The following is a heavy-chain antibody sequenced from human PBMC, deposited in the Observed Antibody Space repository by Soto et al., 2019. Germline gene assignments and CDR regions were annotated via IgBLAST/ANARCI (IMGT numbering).Heavy chain of an antibody. V-gene: IGHV3-23*01. J-gene: IGHJ6*02. CDR3: AKENRYSGGGSCYNYYYYGMDV. D-gene: IGHD2-15*01. Sequence: GGSLRLSCAASGFTYSSYAMSWVRKAPGKGLEWVSAISGSGDSTYYADSVKGRFTISRDNSKNTLYLQMNSMRAEDTSVYYWAKENRYSGGGSCYNYYYYGMDVWGQGTTVTVSS. CDR2: ISGSGDST. CDR1: GFTYSSYA.